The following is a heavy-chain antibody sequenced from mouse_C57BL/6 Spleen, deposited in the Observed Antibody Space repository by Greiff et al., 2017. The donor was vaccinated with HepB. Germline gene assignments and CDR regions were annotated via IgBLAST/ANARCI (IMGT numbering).Heavy chain of an antibody. J-gene: IGHJ4*01. CDR3: GRSPLPAYAMDY. CDR1: GFTFTDYY. CDR2: IRNKTTGYTT. V-gene: IGHV7-3*01. Sequence: DVKLQESGGGLVQPGGSLSLSCAASGFTFTDYYMSWVRQPPGKALEWLGFIRNKTTGYTTEYSASVKGRFTISRDNPQSIIYLQMNALGAEDSASYYCGRSPLPAYAMDYWGQGTSVTVSS. D-gene: IGHD2-1*01.